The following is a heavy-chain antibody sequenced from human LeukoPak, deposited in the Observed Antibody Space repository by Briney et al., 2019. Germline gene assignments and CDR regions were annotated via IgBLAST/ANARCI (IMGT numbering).Heavy chain of an antibody. CDR1: GYTFTTYY. D-gene: IGHD3-10*01. CDR3: ARDRAMIRGLIPLDY. J-gene: IGHJ4*02. Sequence: ASVKVSFKASGYTFTTYYMHWVRQAPGQGLEWMGVINPSGGSTRYAQKFQGRVTLTCDTSTSTVYMELSSLTSDDTAVYFCARDRAMIRGLIPLDYWGQGTQVTVSS. V-gene: IGHV1-46*01. CDR2: INPSGGST.